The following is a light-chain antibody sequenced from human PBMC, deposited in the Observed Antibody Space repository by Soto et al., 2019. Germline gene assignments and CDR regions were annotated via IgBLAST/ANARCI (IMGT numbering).Light chain of an antibody. CDR3: QSYDRSVTGYV. CDR2: GNI. CDR1: GSNIGAGYD. V-gene: IGLV1-40*01. Sequence: QSVLTQPPSVSGAPGQRVTISCSGSGSNIGAGYDVHWYQHVPGRAPKLLIYGNINRRSGVPDRLSASRSGASASLAITGLQDDDEADYYCQSYDRSVTGYVFGTGTKLTVL. J-gene: IGLJ1*01.